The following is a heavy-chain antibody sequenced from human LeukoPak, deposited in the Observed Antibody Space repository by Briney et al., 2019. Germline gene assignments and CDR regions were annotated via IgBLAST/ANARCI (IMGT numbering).Heavy chain of an antibody. Sequence: GGSLRLSCAASGFTFSSYAMHWVPQAPGKGLEWLAVISYDGSNKYYADSVKGRFTISRDNSKNTLYLQMNSLRAEDTAVYYCAREALWFGELAYFDYWGQGTLVTVSS. CDR1: GFTFSSYA. CDR3: AREALWFGELAYFDY. J-gene: IGHJ4*02. CDR2: ISYDGSNK. D-gene: IGHD3-10*01. V-gene: IGHV3-30-3*01.